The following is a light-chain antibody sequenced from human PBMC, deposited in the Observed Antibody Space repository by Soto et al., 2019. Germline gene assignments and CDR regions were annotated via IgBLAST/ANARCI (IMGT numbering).Light chain of an antibody. CDR3: SSYRLSTSLYV. CDR2: DVS. J-gene: IGLJ1*01. V-gene: IGLV2-14*03. CDR1: SSDVGDNDY. Sequence: QSALTQPASVSGSPGQSITISCTGSSSDVGDNDYVCWYQHHPDKAPKLIIYDVSRRPSGVSDRFSGSKSENTASLTISGLRAEDESDYYCSSYRLSTSLYVFGTGTKLTVL.